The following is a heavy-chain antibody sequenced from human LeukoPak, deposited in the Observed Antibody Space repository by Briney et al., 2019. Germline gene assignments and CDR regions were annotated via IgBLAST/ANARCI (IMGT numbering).Heavy chain of an antibody. CDR1: GGSISSGSYY. CDR3: ARALNRNYYYYYMDV. Sequence: SQTLSLTCTVSGGSISSGSYYWNWIRQPAGKGLEWIGRIYTSESTNYNPSLTSRVTISLDTSKNQFSLKLSSVTAADTAVYYCARALNRNYYYYYMDVWGKGTTVTISS. D-gene: IGHD1-14*01. J-gene: IGHJ6*03. CDR2: IYTSEST. V-gene: IGHV4-61*02.